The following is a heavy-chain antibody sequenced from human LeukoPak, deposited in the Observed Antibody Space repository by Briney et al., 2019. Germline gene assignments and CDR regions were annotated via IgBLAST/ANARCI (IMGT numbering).Heavy chain of an antibody. CDR3: ARGHYYYGMDV. J-gene: IGHJ6*02. V-gene: IGHV4-61*02. CDR1: GGSISSGTYY. CDR2: IYLSESP. Sequence: PSQTLSLTCTVSGGSISSGTYYWSWIRQPAGKGLEWIGRIYLSESPTYSPSLKSRVTISIDTSKNQFSLQLRSVTAADTAVYYCARGHYYYGMDVWGQGTTVIVSS.